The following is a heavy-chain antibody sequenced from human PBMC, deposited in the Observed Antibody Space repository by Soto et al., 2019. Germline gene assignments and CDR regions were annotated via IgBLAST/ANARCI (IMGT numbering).Heavy chain of an antibody. CDR2: IDPSDSYT. Sequence: PGESLKISCKGSGYSFTSYWIGWVRQMPGKGLERMGRIDPSDSYTNYSPSFQGHVTISADKSISTAYLQWSSLKASDTAMYYCARTSMQSRGYSYGHGGMDVWGQGTTVTVSS. J-gene: IGHJ6*02. V-gene: IGHV5-10-1*01. CDR1: GYSFTSYW. D-gene: IGHD5-18*01. CDR3: ARTSMQSRGYSYGHGGMDV.